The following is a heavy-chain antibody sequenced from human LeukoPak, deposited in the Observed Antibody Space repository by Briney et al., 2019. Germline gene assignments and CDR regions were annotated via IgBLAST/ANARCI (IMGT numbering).Heavy chain of an antibody. V-gene: IGHV6-1*01. CDR3: ARAQAYSGRIFDY. CDR1: GDSVSSNCAA. Sequence: SQTLSLTCAISGDSVSSNCAAWNWIRQSPSRGLEWLGRTYYRSKWYNEYAVSVKSRITINPDTFKNQFSLQLNSVTPEDTALYYCARAQAYSGRIFDYWGQGTLVTVSS. CDR2: TYYRSKWYN. J-gene: IGHJ4*02. D-gene: IGHD1-26*01.